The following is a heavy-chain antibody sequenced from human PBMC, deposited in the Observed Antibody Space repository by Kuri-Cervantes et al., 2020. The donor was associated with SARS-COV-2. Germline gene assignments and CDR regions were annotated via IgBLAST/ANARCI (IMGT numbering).Heavy chain of an antibody. CDR1: GYTLTELS. D-gene: IGHD3-9*01. J-gene: IGHJ3*02. Sequence: ASVKVSCKVSGYTLTELSMHWVRQAPGKGLEWMGGFDPEDGETIYAQKFQGRVTMTRNTSISTAYMELSSLRSEDTAVYYCARLYDILTGYPRVLAMDIWGQGTMVTVSS. V-gene: IGHV1-24*01. CDR3: ARLYDILTGYPRVLAMDI. CDR2: FDPEDGET.